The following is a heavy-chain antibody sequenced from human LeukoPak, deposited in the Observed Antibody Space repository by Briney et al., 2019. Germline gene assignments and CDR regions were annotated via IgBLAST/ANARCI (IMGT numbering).Heavy chain of an antibody. CDR2: IYHSGST. D-gene: IGHD1-26*01. V-gene: IGHV4-30-2*01. CDR1: GGSISSGGYY. CDR3: ARGIVGAGIGFFQH. J-gene: IGHJ1*01. Sequence: PSETLSLTCTVSGGSISSGGYYWSWIRQPPGKGLEWIGYIYHSGSTYYNPSLKSRVTISVDRSKNQFSLKLSSVTAADTAVYYCARGIVGAGIGFFQHWGQGTLVTVSS.